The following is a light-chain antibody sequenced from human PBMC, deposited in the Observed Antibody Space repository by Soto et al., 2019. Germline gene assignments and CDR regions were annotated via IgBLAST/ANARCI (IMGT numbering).Light chain of an antibody. CDR2: EVT. CDR3: GSKAGSNKHVV. J-gene: IGLJ2*01. CDR1: NSDIGASNS. V-gene: IGLV2-8*01. Sequence: QSALTQPPSASGSPGQSVTISFAGSNSDIGASNSVSWYQQHPGKAPKLLISEVTKRPSGVPDRFSGSKSGNTASLTVSGLQAEDEADYYCGSKAGSNKHVVFGGGTKLTVL.